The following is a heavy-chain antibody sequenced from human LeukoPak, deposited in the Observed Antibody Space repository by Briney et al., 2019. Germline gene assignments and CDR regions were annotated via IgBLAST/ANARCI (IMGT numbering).Heavy chain of an antibody. D-gene: IGHD3-22*01. V-gene: IGHV1-3*01. J-gene: IGHJ4*02. CDR1: GYTFTSYA. Sequence: ASVKVSCKASGYTFTSYAMHWVRQAPGQRLEWMGWINAGNGNTKYSQKFQGRVTITRDTSASTAYMELSSLRSEDTVVYYCARVPGYYDSSGDDYWGQGTLVTVSS. CDR2: INAGNGNT. CDR3: ARVPGYYDSSGDDY.